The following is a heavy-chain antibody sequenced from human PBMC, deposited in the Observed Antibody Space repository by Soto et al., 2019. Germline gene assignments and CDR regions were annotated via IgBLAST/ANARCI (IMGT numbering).Heavy chain of an antibody. CDR1: GGSISQYY. J-gene: IGHJ4*02. D-gene: IGHD3-10*01. V-gene: IGHV4-4*07. Sequence: QVQLQESGPGLVKPSETLSLSCGVPGGSISQYYWSWIRQPAGKGLEWIGRIYSGGSTNYNPSLESRVTMSVDTSKNKFSLKLSSVTAADTAVYYCARGPGGFGDFSLDYWGQGTLVPVSS. CDR2: IYSGGST. CDR3: ARGPGGFGDFSLDY.